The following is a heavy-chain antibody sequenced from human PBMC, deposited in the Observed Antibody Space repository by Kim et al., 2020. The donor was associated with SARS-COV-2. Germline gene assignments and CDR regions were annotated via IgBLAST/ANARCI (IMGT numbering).Heavy chain of an antibody. CDR1: GFTFRNYC. Sequence: ASVKVSCKASGFTFRNYCITWVRQAPGQGLAWMGWISAYNGNTNYAQNLEGRVTMTTDTSTSTAYMELRGLTSDDTAVYFCVRVIEVNNHEWSQIYFDHWGQGSLVTVSS. CDR2: ISAYNGNT. CDR3: VRVIEVNNHEWSQIYFDH. J-gene: IGHJ4*02. D-gene: IGHD3-3*01. V-gene: IGHV1-18*04.